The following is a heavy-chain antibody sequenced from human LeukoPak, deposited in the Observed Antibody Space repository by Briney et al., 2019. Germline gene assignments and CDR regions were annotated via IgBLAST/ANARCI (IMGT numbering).Heavy chain of an antibody. V-gene: IGHV3-30*02. D-gene: IGHD3-10*01. CDR3: AKDQWWFGESNAFDV. J-gene: IGHJ3*01. CDR2: IRYDGSNK. CDR1: GLTFSSYG. Sequence: GGSLRLSCAASGLTFSSYGMHWVRQAPGKGLEWVSFIRYDGSNKYYGDSAKGRFTISRDNSKNTLYLQMNSLRAEDTAVYYCAKDQWWFGESNAFDVWGQGTVVTVSS.